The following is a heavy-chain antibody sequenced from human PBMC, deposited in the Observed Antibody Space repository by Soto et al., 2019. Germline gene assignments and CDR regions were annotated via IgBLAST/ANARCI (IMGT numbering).Heavy chain of an antibody. Sequence: PGGSLRLSCAASGFTFSSYAMHWVRQAPGKGLEWVAVISYDGSNKYYTDSVKGRFTISRDNSKNTLYLQMNSLRAEDTAVYYCARSKLERRFVHFDYWGQGTLVTVSS. J-gene: IGHJ4*02. CDR2: ISYDGSNK. D-gene: IGHD1-1*01. V-gene: IGHV3-30-3*01. CDR3: ARSKLERRFVHFDY. CDR1: GFTFSSYA.